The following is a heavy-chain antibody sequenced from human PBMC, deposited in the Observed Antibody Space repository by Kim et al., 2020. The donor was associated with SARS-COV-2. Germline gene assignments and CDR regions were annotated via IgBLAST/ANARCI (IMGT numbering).Heavy chain of an antibody. CDR3: ARIGGITGTTGD. V-gene: IGHV5-51*01. Sequence: RYSPSFQGQVTFSVDNSISTAYLQLNSLKASDTAMYYCARIGGITGTTGDWGQGTLVTVSS. J-gene: IGHJ4*02. D-gene: IGHD1-20*01.